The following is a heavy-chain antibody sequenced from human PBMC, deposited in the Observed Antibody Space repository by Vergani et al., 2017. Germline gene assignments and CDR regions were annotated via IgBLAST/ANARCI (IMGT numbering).Heavy chain of an antibody. V-gene: IGHV1-8*01. J-gene: IGHJ3*02. D-gene: IGHD5-12*01. CDR1: GYTFTSYD. Sequence: QVQLVQSGAEVKKPGASVKVSCKASGYTFTSYDINWMRQATGQGLEWMGWMNPNSGNTGYAQKFQGRVTMTRNTSISTAYMELSSLRSEDTAVYYCARGFAVIVATINEAFDIWGQGTMVTVSS. CDR2: MNPNSGNT. CDR3: ARGFAVIVATINEAFDI.